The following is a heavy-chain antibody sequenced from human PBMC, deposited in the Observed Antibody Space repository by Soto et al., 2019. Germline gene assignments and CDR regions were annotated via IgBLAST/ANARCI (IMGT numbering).Heavy chain of an antibody. CDR2: IIPIFGTA. CDR3: ARSRSGYSGGYYYGMDV. CDR1: GGTFSSYA. J-gene: IGHJ6*02. D-gene: IGHD3-3*01. V-gene: IGHV1-69*13. Sequence: ASVKVSCKASGGTFSSYAISWVRQAPGQGLEWMGGIIPIFGTANYAQKFQGRVTITADESTSTAYMELSSLRSEDTAVYYCARSRSGYSGGYYYGMDVWGQGTTVTVSS.